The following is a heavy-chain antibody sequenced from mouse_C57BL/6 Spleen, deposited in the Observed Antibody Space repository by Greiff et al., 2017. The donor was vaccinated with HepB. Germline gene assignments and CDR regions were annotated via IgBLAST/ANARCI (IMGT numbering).Heavy chain of an antibody. V-gene: IGHV2-2*01. CDR2: IWSGGST. Sequence: QVQLQQSGPGLVQPSQCLSITCTASGFSLTSYGVHWVRQSPGKGLEWLGVIWSGGSTDYNAAFISRLSISKDNSKSQVFFKMNSLQADDTAIYYCARGVFYAMDYWGQGTSVTVSS. CDR1: GFSLTSYG. J-gene: IGHJ4*01. CDR3: ARGVFYAMDY.